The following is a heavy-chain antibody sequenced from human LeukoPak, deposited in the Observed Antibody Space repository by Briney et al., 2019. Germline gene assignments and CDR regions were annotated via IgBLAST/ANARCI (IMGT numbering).Heavy chain of an antibody. CDR2: IRSQTQGGTT. J-gene: IGHJ4*02. V-gene: IGHV3-15*01. Sequence: GGSLRLSCAASGFTFSNAWMTWVRQAPGKGLEWVGHIRSQTQGGTTDYAAPVKGRFTISRDDSKNSLSLQMNSLKTDDTAVYYCTTGLGKAYWGQGILVTVSS. CDR1: GFTFSNAW. D-gene: IGHD6-13*01. CDR3: TTGLGKAY.